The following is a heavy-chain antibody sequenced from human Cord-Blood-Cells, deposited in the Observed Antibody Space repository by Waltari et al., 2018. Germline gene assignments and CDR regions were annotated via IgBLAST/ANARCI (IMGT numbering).Heavy chain of an antibody. CDR2: IYYGGRT. D-gene: IGHD3-10*01. V-gene: IGHV4-59*01. CDR1: GGSISSYY. CDR3: ARDRRYYGSGSYAFDI. Sequence: QVQLQESGPGLVKPSETLSLTCTVSGGSISSYYRSWIRQPPGKGLEWIGYIYYGGRTNYNPSLKSRVTISVDTSKNQFSLKLSSVTAADTAVYYCARDRRYYGSGSYAFDIWGQGTMVTVSS. J-gene: IGHJ3*02.